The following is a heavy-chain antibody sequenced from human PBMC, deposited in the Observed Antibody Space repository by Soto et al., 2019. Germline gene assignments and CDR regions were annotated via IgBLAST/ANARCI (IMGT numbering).Heavy chain of an antibody. D-gene: IGHD4-17*01. CDR2: ISGSGGST. V-gene: IGHV3-23*01. J-gene: IGHJ4*02. CDR1: GFTFSSYA. Sequence: GGSLRLSCAASGFTFSSYAMSWVRQAPGKGPEWVSAISGSGGSTYYADSVKGRFTISRDNSKNTLYLQMNSLRAEDTAVYYCAKGLLYGDLQNGGQGTLVTVSS. CDR3: AKGLLYGDLQN.